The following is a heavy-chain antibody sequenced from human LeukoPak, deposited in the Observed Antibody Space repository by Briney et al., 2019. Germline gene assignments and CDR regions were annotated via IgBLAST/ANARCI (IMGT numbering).Heavy chain of an antibody. J-gene: IGHJ4*02. CDR1: GGSFSGYY. V-gene: IGHV4-34*01. CDR3: ARHESTGGYDY. D-gene: IGHD2-8*02. CDR2: INHSGST. Sequence: SETLSLTCAVYGGSFSGYYWSWIRQPPGKRLEWIGEINHSGSTNYNPSLKSRVTISVDTSKNQFSLKLSSVTAADTAVYYCARHESTGGYDYWGQGTLVTVSS.